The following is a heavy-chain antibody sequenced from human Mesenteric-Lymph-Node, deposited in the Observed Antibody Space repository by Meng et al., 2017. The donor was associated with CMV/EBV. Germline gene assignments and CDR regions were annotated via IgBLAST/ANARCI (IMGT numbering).Heavy chain of an antibody. V-gene: IGHV4-31*02. CDR3: ARRPWKLQRWDFDY. CDR1: GGSISSGGYY. Sequence: SGGSISSGGYYWSWIRQHPGKGLEWIGYIYYSGSTYYNPSLKSRVTISVDTSKNQFSLKLISVTAADTAVYYCARRPWKLQRWDFDYWGQGTLVTVSS. CDR2: IYYSGST. J-gene: IGHJ4*02. D-gene: IGHD1-26*01.